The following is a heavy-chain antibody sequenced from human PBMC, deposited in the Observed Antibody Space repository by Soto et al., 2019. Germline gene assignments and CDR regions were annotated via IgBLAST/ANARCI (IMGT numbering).Heavy chain of an antibody. D-gene: IGHD6-19*01. CDR1: GFTFDDYA. CDR2: ISWNSGSI. J-gene: IGHJ6*02. CDR3: AKGYSSGWFYGMDV. V-gene: IGHV3-9*01. Sequence: QAGGSLRLSCAASGFTFDDYAMHWVRQAPGKGLEWVSGISWNSGSIGYADSVKGRFTISRDNAKNSLYLQMNSLRAEDTALYYCAKGYSSGWFYGMDVWGQGTTVTVSS.